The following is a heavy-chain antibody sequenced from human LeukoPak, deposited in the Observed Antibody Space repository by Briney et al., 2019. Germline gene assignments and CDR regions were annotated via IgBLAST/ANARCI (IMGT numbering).Heavy chain of an antibody. CDR3: ARAPIAAAGNLCY. Sequence: ASVKVSCKASGYTFTSYDINWVRQATGQGLEWMGWMNPNSGNTGYAQKFQGRVTMTRNTSISTAYMELSSLRSEDTAVYYCARAPIAAAGNLCYWGQGTLVTVSS. V-gene: IGHV1-8*02. CDR2: MNPNSGNT. J-gene: IGHJ4*02. CDR1: GYTFTSYD. D-gene: IGHD6-13*01.